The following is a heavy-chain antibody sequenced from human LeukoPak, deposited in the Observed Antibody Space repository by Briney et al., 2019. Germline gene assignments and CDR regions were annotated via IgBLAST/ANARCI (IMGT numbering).Heavy chain of an antibody. J-gene: IGHJ5*02. CDR1: GFTFSSYW. V-gene: IGHV3-74*01. Sequence: GGSLRLSCAASGFTFSSYWMHWVRQAPGEGLVWVSRINSDGSSTSYADSVKGRFTISRDNAKDTLYLQMNSLRAEDTAVYYCARDAEYSSGWSRYGSFDPWGQGTLVTVSS. CDR3: ARDAEYSSGWSRYGSFDP. D-gene: IGHD6-19*01. CDR2: INSDGSST.